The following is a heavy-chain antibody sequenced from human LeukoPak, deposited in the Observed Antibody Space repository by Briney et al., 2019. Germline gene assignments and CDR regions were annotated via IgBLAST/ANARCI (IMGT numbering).Heavy chain of an antibody. CDR1: GGTFSSYA. CDR2: IIPIFGTA. V-gene: IGHV1-69*06. Sequence: SVKVSCKASGGTFSSYAISWVRQAPGQGLEWKGGIIPIFGTANYAQKFQGRVTITADKSTSTAYMELSSLRSEDTAVYYCAVSGDAVGSDWFDPWGQGTLVTVSS. CDR3: AVSGDAVGSDWFDP. D-gene: IGHD1-26*01. J-gene: IGHJ5*02.